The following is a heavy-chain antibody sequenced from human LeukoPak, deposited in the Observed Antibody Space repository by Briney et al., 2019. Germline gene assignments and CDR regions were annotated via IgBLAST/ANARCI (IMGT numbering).Heavy chain of an antibody. Sequence: SVKVSCKASGGTFSSYTISWVRQAPGQGLEWMRRIIPILGIANYAQKFQGRVKITADKSASTAYMELSSLRSEDTAVYYCARAGAAGSLPVDYWGQGTLVTVSS. CDR1: GGTFSSYT. D-gene: IGHD6-13*01. V-gene: IGHV1-69*02. J-gene: IGHJ4*02. CDR3: ARAGAAGSLPVDY. CDR2: IIPILGIA.